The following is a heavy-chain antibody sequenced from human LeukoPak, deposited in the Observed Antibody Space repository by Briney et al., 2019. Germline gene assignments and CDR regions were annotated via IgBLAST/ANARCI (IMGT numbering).Heavy chain of an antibody. CDR2: INPNSGGT. J-gene: IGHJ4*02. D-gene: IGHD5-12*01. Sequence: ASVKVSCKASGYTFTGYYMHWVRQAPGQGLEWMGWINPNSGGTNYAQKFQGRATMTRDTSISTAYMELSRLRSDDTAVYYCARDSREGGYVDYFDYWGQGTLVTVSS. V-gene: IGHV1-2*02. CDR1: GYTFTGYY. CDR3: ARDSREGGYVDYFDY.